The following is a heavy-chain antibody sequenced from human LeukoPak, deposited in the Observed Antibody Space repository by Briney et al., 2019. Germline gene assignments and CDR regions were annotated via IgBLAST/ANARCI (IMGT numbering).Heavy chain of an antibody. CDR2: IKQEGREK. CDR1: GLTFSSYA. D-gene: IGHD4-17*01. J-gene: IGHJ3*02. CDR3: ARERYDAFDI. Sequence: SGGSLRLSCAASGLTFSSYAMSGVRQAPGKGLEWGANIKQEGREKYYVDSVKGRFTHSRDNAKNSLYLQMNRLRAEDTAVYYCARERYDAFDIWGQRTMVTVSS. V-gene: IGHV3-7*04.